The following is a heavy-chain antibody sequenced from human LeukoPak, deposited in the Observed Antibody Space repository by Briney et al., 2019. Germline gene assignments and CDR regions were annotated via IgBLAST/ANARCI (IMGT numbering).Heavy chain of an antibody. CDR2: IYTTGSS. CDR1: GGSISGINYY. CDR3: ARVSPSGVWDV. D-gene: IGHD3-10*01. V-gene: IGHV4-61*02. Sequence: SETLSLTCTVSGGSISGINYYWTWIRQPAGKGLEWIGRIYTTGSSNYNPSLKSRVTISVDTSNNQFSLKLSSVTAADTAVYYCARVSPSGVWDVRGQGTTVTVSS. J-gene: IGHJ6*02.